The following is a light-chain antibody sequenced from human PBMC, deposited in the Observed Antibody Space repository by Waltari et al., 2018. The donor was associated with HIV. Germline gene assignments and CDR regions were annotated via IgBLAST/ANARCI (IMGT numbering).Light chain of an antibody. CDR3: CSYAGSSTFAV. CDR1: ISDVGGYHY. V-gene: IGLV2-23*02. J-gene: IGLJ2*01. CDR2: DVT. Sequence: QSALTQPASVSGSPGQSITISCTGTISDVGGYHYFSWYQQPPGNAPKLMIYDVTKRPSGVSNRFSGSKSGNTASLTISGLQAEDEADYYCCSYAGSSTFAVFGGGTKLTVL.